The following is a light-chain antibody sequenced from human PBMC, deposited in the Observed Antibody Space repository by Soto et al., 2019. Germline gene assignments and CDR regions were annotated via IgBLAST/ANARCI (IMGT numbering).Light chain of an antibody. V-gene: IGKV3-15*01. CDR2: GAS. CDR3: QQYKSWPPLT. CDR1: QSISDN. J-gene: IGKJ4*01. Sequence: DIVMTQSPAILSVSLGERATLSCLASQSISDNLAWYQQKAGQAPRLLIYGASTRATGVPARFSGSGSGTEFPLTSSSLQSDDFAIYYCQQYKSWPPLTFGGGTKVE.